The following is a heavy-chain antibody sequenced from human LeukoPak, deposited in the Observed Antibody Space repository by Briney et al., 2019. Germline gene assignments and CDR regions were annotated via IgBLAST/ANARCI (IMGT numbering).Heavy chain of an antibody. CDR3: ARPVSY. CDR1: GFTFSSYG. CDR2: ISGSDDST. Sequence: GGSLRLSCAASGFTFSSYGMNWVRQAPGKGLEWVSAISGSDDSTYYADFVKGRFTISRDNSKNTLYLQMSSLRAEDTAVYYCARPVSYWGQGTLVTVSS. V-gene: IGHV3-23*01. J-gene: IGHJ4*02.